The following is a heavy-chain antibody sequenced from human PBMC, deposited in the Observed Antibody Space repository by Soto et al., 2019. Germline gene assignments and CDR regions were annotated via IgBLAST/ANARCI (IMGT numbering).Heavy chain of an antibody. CDR3: AKEPRSVVERSVYGMDV. J-gene: IGHJ6*02. CDR1: GFTFSTYG. D-gene: IGHD2-21*01. CDR2: ISGSGGST. Sequence: EVQVLESGGGLVQSGGSLRLSCAASGFTFSTYGMSWVRQAPGEGLEWVSAISGSGGSTYYADSVKGRFTISRDNSKKTLYLQMNSLRAEDTAVYYCAKEPRSVVERSVYGMDVWGQGTTGTGSS. V-gene: IGHV3-23*01.